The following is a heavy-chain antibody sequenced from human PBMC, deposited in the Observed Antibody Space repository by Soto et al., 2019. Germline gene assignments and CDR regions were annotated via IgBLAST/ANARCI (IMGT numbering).Heavy chain of an antibody. Sequence: GGSLRLSCAASGFSFSRYGMHWVRQATGKGLEWVAVIWYDGSNKYYADSVKCRSTISRDNSKNPLYLQRNSLRAEATAVYSCAREKVRVYYYDSSVYSYFDYCGRGTLFTVSS. V-gene: IGHV3-33*08. CDR1: GFSFSRYG. CDR2: IWYDGSNK. CDR3: AREKVRVYYYDSSVYSYFDY. J-gene: IGHJ4*02. D-gene: IGHD3-22*01.